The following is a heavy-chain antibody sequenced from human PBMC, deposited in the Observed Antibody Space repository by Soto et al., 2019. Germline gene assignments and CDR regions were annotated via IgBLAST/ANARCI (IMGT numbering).Heavy chain of an antibody. J-gene: IGHJ5*02. V-gene: IGHV5-51*01. Sequence: PGESLKISCKGSGYSFTSYWIFWVRQMPVKGLDLMGMIYPFYSDTRYSPSFQGHVTVSSYNSISTCYLQLSSRKASGTAMYYCARLWSQGGYNWFDPWGQGTLVTVSS. D-gene: IGHD2-8*02. CDR3: ARLWSQGGYNWFDP. CDR1: GYSFTSYW. CDR2: IYPFYSDT.